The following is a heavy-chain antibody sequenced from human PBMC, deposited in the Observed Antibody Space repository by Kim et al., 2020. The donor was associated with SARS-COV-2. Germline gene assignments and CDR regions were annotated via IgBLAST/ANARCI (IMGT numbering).Heavy chain of an antibody. V-gene: IGHV3-13*04. CDR3: ARAGPNTYYYGSGGFY. Sequence: GGSLRLSCAASGFTFSSYDMHWVRQAPGKGLEWVSAIGTAGDTYYPGSAEGRFIISRENNKNSLYLQMNSLRAGDKAADYCARAGPNTYYYGSGGFYWG. CDR1: GFTFSSYD. CDR2: IGTAGDT. J-gene: IGHJ4*01. D-gene: IGHD3-22*01.